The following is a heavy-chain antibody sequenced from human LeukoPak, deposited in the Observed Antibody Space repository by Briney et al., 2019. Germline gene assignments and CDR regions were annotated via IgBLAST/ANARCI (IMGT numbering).Heavy chain of an antibody. CDR3: ARDNYYGSGEDWFDP. Sequence: GGSLRLSCAASGFTFSSYGMHWVRQAPGKGLEWVAVIWYDGSNKYYADSVKGRFTTSRDNSKNTLYLQMNSLRAEDTAVYYCARDNYYGSGEDWFDPWGQGTLVTVSS. J-gene: IGHJ5*02. D-gene: IGHD3-10*01. CDR1: GFTFSSYG. V-gene: IGHV3-33*01. CDR2: IWYDGSNK.